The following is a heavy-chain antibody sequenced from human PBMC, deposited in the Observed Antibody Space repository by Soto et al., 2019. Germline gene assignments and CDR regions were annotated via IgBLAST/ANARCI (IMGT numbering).Heavy chain of an antibody. D-gene: IGHD3-10*01. J-gene: IGHJ6*02. CDR1: GYTFTSYD. CDR2: MNPNSGNT. V-gene: IGHV1-8*01. CDR3: ARGSALSGGYYYYGMDV. Sequence: ASVKVSCKASGYTFTSYDINWVRQATGQGLEWMGWMNPNSGNTGYAQKIQGRVTMTRNTSISTAYMELSSLRSEDTAVYYCARGSALSGGYYYYGMDVWGQGTTVTVSS.